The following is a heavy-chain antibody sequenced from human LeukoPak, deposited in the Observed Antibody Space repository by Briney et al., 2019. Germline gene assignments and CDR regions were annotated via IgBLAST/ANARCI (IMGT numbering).Heavy chain of an antibody. D-gene: IGHD1-26*01. CDR3: ARGQGATVPQVGKNWLDP. CDR2: VNESGGT. Sequence: SETLSLTCAVYIDSFSNYHWNWIRQTPAKGMEWIGEVNESGGTNISPSLRSRVILSVDTSKNQFSLKLISATVADTAIYYCARGQGATVPQVGKNWLDPWGQGTRVTVSS. J-gene: IGHJ5*02. V-gene: IGHV4-34*01. CDR1: IDSFSNYH.